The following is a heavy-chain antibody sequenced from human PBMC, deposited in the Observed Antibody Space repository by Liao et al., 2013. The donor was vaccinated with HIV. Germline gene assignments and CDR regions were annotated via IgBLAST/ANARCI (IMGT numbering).Heavy chain of an antibody. D-gene: IGHD6-19*01. CDR1: GGSISSYY. J-gene: IGHJ5*02. Sequence: QVQLQESGPGLVKPSETLSLTCTVSGGSISSYYWSWIRQPPGKGLEWIGYIFYSGSTKYNPSLKSRVTISVDTSKNQFSLKLSSVTAADTAVYYCARERVAVAYNWFDPWGQGTLVTVSS. CDR3: ARERVAVAYNWFDP. CDR2: IFYSGST. V-gene: IGHV4-59*12.